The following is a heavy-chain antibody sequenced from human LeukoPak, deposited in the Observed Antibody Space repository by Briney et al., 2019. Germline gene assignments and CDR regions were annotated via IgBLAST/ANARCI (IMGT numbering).Heavy chain of an antibody. Sequence: PGGSLRLSCAASGFIVSSNYMSWVRQAPGKGLEWVGFIRSKAYGGTTEYAASVKGRFTISRDDSKSIAYLQMNSLKTEDTAVYYCTRDAIFPDYWGQGTLVTVSS. CDR3: TRDAIFPDY. D-gene: IGHD3-3*01. CDR2: IRSKAYGGTT. CDR1: GFIVSSNY. J-gene: IGHJ4*02. V-gene: IGHV3-49*04.